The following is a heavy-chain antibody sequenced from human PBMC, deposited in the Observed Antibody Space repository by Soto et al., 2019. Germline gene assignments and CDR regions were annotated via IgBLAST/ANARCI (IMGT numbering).Heavy chain of an antibody. CDR2: IVVGSGNT. CDR1: GFTFTSSA. J-gene: IGHJ2*01. V-gene: IGHV1-58*01. CDR3: AEAPKGYWYFDL. Sequence: SVKVSCKASGFTFTSSAVQWVRQARGQRLEWIGWIVVGSGNTNYAQKFQERVTITRDMSTSTAYMELSSLRSEDTAVYYCAEAPKGYWYFDLWGRGTLVTVSS.